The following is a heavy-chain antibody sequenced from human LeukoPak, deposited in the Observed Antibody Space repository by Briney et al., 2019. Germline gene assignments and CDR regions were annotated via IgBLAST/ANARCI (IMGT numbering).Heavy chain of an antibody. CDR2: ISYDGSNK. V-gene: IGHV3-30-3*01. D-gene: IGHD3-22*01. J-gene: IGHJ4*02. CDR1: GFTFSSYA. Sequence: GGSLRLSCAASGFTFSSYAMHWVRQAPGKGLEWVAVISYDGSNKYYADSVKGRFTIYRDNSKNTLYLQMNSLRAEDTAVYYCARATTYYYDSSALYWGQGTLVTVSS. CDR3: ARATTYYYDSSALY.